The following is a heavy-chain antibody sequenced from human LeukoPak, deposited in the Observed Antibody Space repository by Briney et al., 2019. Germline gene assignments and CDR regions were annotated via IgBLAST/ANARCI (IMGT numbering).Heavy chain of an antibody. Sequence: KPSETLSLTCTVSGGSISSSSYYWGWIRQPPRKGLEWIGSIYHNGNTYYNPSLKSRVTISVDTSKNEFSLKLSSVTAADTAVYYCARAYHSSWYLNWFDPWGQGTLVTVSS. CDR1: GGSISSSSYY. J-gene: IGHJ5*02. CDR2: IYHNGNT. CDR3: ARAYHSSWYLNWFDP. D-gene: IGHD6-13*01. V-gene: IGHV4-39*07.